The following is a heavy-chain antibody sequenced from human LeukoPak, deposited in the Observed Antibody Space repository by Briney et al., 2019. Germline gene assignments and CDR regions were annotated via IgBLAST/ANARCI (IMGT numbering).Heavy chain of an antibody. CDR2: ISSSGSTI. CDR3: ARRGYCSSTSCSNTGYYFDY. V-gene: IGHV3-11*04. J-gene: IGHJ4*02. CDR1: GFTFSDYY. Sequence: GGSLRLSCAASGFTFSDYYMSWLRQAPGKGLEWVSYISSSGSTIYYADYVKGRVTISRDNAKNSRYQQMNSPRDEDTAVYYCARRGYCSSTSCSNTGYYFDYWGQGTLVTVSS. D-gene: IGHD2-2*01.